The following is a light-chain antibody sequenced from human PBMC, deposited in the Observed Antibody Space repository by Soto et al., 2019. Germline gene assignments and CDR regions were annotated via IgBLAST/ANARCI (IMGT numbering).Light chain of an antibody. J-gene: IGKJ1*01. CDR2: KAS. CDR1: QSISSW. V-gene: IGKV1-5*03. CDR3: LQYNGYYRT. Sequence: DIQMTQSPFTLSASVGDRVTITCRASQSISSWLAWYQQKPGKAPKLLIYKASSLESGVPSRFSGSGAGTEFTLTISSLQSDDFATYYCLQYNGYYRTFGQGTKVDIK.